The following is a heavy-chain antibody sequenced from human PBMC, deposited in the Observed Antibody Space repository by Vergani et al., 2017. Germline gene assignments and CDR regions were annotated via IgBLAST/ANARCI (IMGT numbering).Heavy chain of an antibody. Sequence: EVQLVESGGGLVKPGGSLRLSCAASGFTFSNAWMSWVRQAPGKGLEWVGRIKSKTDGGTTDYAAPVKGRFTISRDDSKNTLYLQMNSLKTEDTAVYYCAKGGGGYYDSSGYYPAFDIWGQGTMVTVSS. V-gene: IGHV3-15*01. CDR1: GFTFSNAW. J-gene: IGHJ3*02. CDR3: AKGGGGYYDSSGYYPAFDI. CDR2: IKSKTDGGTT. D-gene: IGHD3-22*01.